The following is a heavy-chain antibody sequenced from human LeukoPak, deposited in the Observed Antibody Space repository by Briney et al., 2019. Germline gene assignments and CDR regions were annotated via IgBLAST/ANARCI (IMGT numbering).Heavy chain of an antibody. Sequence: ASVKVSCKASGYTFTSYYMHWVRQAPGQGLEWMGIINPSGGSTSYAQKFQGRVTMTRDTSTSTVYMELSSLRAEDTAVYYCARDDVDDYGDYYGGWEPRWFDPWGQGTLVTVSS. D-gene: IGHD4-17*01. CDR2: INPSGGST. CDR3: ARDDVDDYGDYYGGWEPRWFDP. J-gene: IGHJ5*02. V-gene: IGHV1-46*01. CDR1: GYTFTSYY.